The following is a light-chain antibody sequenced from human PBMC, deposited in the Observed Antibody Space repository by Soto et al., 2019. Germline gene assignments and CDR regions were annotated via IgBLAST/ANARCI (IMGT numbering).Light chain of an antibody. Sequence: QSALTQPASVSGSPGQSITISCTGTSSDVGAFNYVSWYLQYPGKAPKLMIYEVGNRPSGVSNRFSGSKSGNTASLTISGLQAEDEADYYCCSYAGSNVLFGGGTKLTVL. CDR1: SSDVGAFNY. V-gene: IGLV2-14*01. CDR3: CSYAGSNVL. CDR2: EVG. J-gene: IGLJ2*01.